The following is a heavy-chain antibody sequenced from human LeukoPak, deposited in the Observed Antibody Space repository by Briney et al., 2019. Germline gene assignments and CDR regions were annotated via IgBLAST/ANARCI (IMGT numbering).Heavy chain of an antibody. J-gene: IGHJ5*02. Sequence: SETLSLTCTVSGGSISSSSYYWGWIRQPPGKGLEWIGSIYYSGSTYYNPSLKSRVTISVDTSKNQFSLKLSSVTAADTAVYYCASFELLRQQLMPDHDQLATNWFDPWGQGTLVTVSS. CDR1: GGSISSSSYY. CDR2: IYYSGST. CDR3: ASFELLRQQLMPDHDQLATNWFDP. V-gene: IGHV4-39*01. D-gene: IGHD6-13*01.